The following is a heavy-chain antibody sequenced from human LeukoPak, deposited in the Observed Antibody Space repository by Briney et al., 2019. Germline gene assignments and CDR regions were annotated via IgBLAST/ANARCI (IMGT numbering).Heavy chain of an antibody. Sequence: GGSLRLSCAASRFTFSSYSMNWLPQAPGKGREGGSSISGDSTYIYNAGSVKGRFTISRDNAQASLYLQMISLRADDTAVYYCARVSGRLERQSDLDYWGQGTLVIVSS. V-gene: IGHV3-21*01. J-gene: IGHJ4*02. D-gene: IGHD1-1*01. CDR2: ISGDSTYI. CDR1: RFTFSSYS. CDR3: ARVSGRLERQSDLDY.